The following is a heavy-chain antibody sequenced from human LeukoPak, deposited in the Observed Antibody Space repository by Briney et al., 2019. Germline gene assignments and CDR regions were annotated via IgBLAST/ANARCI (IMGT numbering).Heavy chain of an antibody. J-gene: IGHJ2*01. Sequence: NPSETLSLTCTVSGGSISSYYWSWIRQPAGKGLEWIGRIYTSGSTNYNPSLKSRVTLSVDTSKNQFSLKLSSVTAADTAVYYCARVQRWLQLGYWYFDLWGRGTLVTVSS. CDR3: ARVQRWLQLGYWYFDL. CDR1: GGSISSYY. CDR2: IYTSGST. D-gene: IGHD5-24*01. V-gene: IGHV4-4*07.